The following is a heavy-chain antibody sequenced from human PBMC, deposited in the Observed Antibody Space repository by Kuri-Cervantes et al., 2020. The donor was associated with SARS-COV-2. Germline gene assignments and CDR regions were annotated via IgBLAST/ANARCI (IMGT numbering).Heavy chain of an antibody. CDR1: GYTFINYY. CDR2: INPAGGDT. J-gene: IGHJ6*02. CDR3: TRAGDIVVVPYYGMDV. V-gene: IGHV1-46*03. Sequence: ASVKVSCKVSGYTFINYYMHWVRQAPGQGPEWMGMINPAGGDTNYAQKFQARVTMTRDTSTRTVYMELTSLRSEDTAIYYCTRAGDIVVVPYYGMDVWGQGTTVTVSS. D-gene: IGHD2-15*01.